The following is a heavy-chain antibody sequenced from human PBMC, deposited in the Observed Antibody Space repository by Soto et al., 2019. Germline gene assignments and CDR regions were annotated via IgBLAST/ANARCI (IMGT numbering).Heavy chain of an antibody. Sequence: EVQLVESGGGLVKPGGSRRLSCAASGFTFSSYSMNWVRQAPGKGLEWVSSISSSSSYIYCADSVKGRFTISRDNAKNSLYLQMNSLRAEDTAVYYCARGRGAAGTDSVQYYGMDVWGQGTTVTVSS. CDR1: GFTFSSYS. CDR3: ARGRGAAGTDSVQYYGMDV. J-gene: IGHJ6*02. V-gene: IGHV3-21*01. CDR2: ISSSSSYI. D-gene: IGHD6-13*01.